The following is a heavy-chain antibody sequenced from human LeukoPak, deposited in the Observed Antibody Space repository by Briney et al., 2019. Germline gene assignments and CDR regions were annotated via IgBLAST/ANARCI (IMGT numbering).Heavy chain of an antibody. CDR1: GGSISDYY. Sequence: SETLSLTCTVSGGSISDYYWNWIRQPPGKGLEWVGFIHYSGNTNYNPSLKSRVTISLDTSKNHFSLKLRSVTAADTALYFCARGLVLATDDAFDIWGQGTLVTVSS. V-gene: IGHV4-59*01. J-gene: IGHJ3*02. D-gene: IGHD5-12*01. CDR2: IHYSGNT. CDR3: ARGLVLATDDAFDI.